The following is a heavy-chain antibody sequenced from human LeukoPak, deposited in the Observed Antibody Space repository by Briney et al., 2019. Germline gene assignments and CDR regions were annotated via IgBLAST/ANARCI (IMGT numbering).Heavy chain of an antibody. V-gene: IGHV4-38-2*01. CDR1: GYSISSGYY. CDR3: ARHGRQWLAYYYYYYMDV. CDR2: IYHSGST. Sequence: SETLSLTCAVSGYSISSGYYWGWIRQPPGKGLEWIGNIYHSGSTYYNPSLKSRVTISVDTSKNQFSLKLSSVTAADTAVYYCARHGRQWLAYYYYYYMDVWGKGTTVTVSS. J-gene: IGHJ6*03. D-gene: IGHD6-19*01.